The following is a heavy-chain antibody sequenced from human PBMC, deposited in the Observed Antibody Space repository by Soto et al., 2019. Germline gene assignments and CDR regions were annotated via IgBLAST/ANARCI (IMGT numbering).Heavy chain of an antibody. CDR2: IKSDGTST. Sequence: EVQLVESGGGLVQPGGSLRLSCAASGFTFSTYWMHWVRQAPGKGLVWVSRIKSDGTSTSYADSVKGRFTISRDNAKNTLYMQMNSLRAEDTAVYYCARDRDYGGNWFDPWGQGTLVTVSS. V-gene: IGHV3-74*01. CDR1: GFTFSTYW. J-gene: IGHJ5*02. D-gene: IGHD4-17*01. CDR3: ARDRDYGGNWFDP.